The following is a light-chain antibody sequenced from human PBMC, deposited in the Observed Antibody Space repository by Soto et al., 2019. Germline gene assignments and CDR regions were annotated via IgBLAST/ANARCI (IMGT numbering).Light chain of an antibody. CDR3: QQYNTYWT. CDR1: QNIFSW. Sequence: DIQMTQSPSTLSASVGDRVAITCRASQNIFSWLAWYQQKPGKAPELLIYDASNLQSGVPSRFSGSGSGTEFTLTISSLQPDYFATYYCQQYNTYWTFGQGTRVEIK. V-gene: IGKV1-5*01. J-gene: IGKJ1*01. CDR2: DAS.